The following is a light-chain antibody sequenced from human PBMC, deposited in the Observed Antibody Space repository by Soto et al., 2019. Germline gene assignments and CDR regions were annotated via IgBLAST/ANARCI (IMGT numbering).Light chain of an antibody. Sequence: QSALTQPASVSGSPGQSITISCTGTSSDVGSYDLVSWYQQPPGKAPKLMIYEDTTRPSGISTRFSGSKSGNAASLTISGLQAEDEADHYCCSYAGSGTFVFGTGTKLTVL. CDR1: SSDVGSYDL. J-gene: IGLJ1*01. V-gene: IGLV2-23*01. CDR3: CSYAGSGTFV. CDR2: EDT.